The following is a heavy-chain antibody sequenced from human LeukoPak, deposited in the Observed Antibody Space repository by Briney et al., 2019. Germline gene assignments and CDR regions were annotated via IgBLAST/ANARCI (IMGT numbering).Heavy chain of an antibody. CDR2: IGGSGSSI. V-gene: IGHV3-48*04. CDR1: GFTFSSYS. J-gene: IGHJ4*02. D-gene: IGHD3-22*01. Sequence: GGSLRLSCAASGFTFSSYSMNWVRQAPGKGLEWVSYIGGSGSSISYADSVKGRFIISRDNAKNSLYLQMNSLGAEDTAVYYCARCYDTRGYYGLDYWGQGTRVTVSS. CDR3: ARCYDTRGYYGLDY.